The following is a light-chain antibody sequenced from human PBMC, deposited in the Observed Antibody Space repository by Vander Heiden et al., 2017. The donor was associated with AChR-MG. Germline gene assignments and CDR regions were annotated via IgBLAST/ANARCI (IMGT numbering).Light chain of an antibody. CDR2: DVT. J-gene: IGLJ3*02. Sequence: SITISCTGTSSDVGRYNYVSWFQQHPGKAPQLIIYDVTKRPSGVSYRFSGSKAGNTASLTSSGLQAEDEADYYCNSYTSSNTLVFGGGTKLTVL. V-gene: IGLV2-14*03. CDR3: NSYTSSNTLV. CDR1: SSDVGRYNY.